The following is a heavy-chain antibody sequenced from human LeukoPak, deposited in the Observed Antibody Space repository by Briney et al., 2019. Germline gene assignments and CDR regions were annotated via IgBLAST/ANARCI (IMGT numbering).Heavy chain of an antibody. CDR3: ADLGSSGGY. CDR1: GFTFGDYA. CDR2: IRSKAYGGTT. Sequence: GGSLRLSCTASGFTFGDYAMSWFRQAPGKGLEWVGFIRSKAYGGTTEYAASVKGRFTISRDNAKNSLYLQMNSLRAEDTAVYYCADLGSSGGYWGQGTLVTASS. J-gene: IGHJ4*02. D-gene: IGHD6-6*01. V-gene: IGHV3-49*03.